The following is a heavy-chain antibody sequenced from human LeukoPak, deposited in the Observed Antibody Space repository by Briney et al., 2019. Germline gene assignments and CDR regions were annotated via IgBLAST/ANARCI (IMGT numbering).Heavy chain of an antibody. V-gene: IGHV3-30-3*01. Sequence: GGSLRLSCAASGLTFSSYAMHWVRQAPGKGLEWVAVISYDGSNKYYADSVKGRFTISRDNSKNTLYLQMNSLRAEDTAVYYCAREDSGSSYGMDVWGQGTTVTVSS. CDR3: AREDSGSSYGMDV. CDR1: GLTFSSYA. D-gene: IGHD3-10*01. J-gene: IGHJ6*02. CDR2: ISYDGSNK.